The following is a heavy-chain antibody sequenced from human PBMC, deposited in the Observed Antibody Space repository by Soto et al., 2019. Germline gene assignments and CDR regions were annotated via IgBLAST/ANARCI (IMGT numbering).Heavy chain of an antibody. J-gene: IGHJ4*02. CDR1: GGSISSGDYY. CDR3: ASSRAEGYLANGVPHSLDY. Sequence: QVQLQESGPGLVKPSQTLSLTCTVSGGSISSGDYYWSWIRQPPGKGLEWSGYIYYSGSTYYNPSLKNRVTISVDTSKNQFSLKLSSVTAADTAVYYCASSRAEGYLANGVPHSLDYWGQGTLVTVSS. CDR2: IYYSGST. D-gene: IGHD2-8*01. V-gene: IGHV4-30-4*01.